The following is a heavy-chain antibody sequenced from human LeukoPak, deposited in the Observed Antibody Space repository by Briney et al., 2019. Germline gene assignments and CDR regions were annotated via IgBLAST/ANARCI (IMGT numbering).Heavy chain of an antibody. J-gene: IGHJ2*01. V-gene: IGHV4-34*01. D-gene: IGHD2-15*01. CDR2: INHRGST. Sequence: SETLSLNRAVYGGSFSGYYWSWIRQPPAKGLEWSGEINHRGSTNYNPSLKSRVTISVETSKNQFSLKLSSVTAADTAVYYCARPPHCSGGSCYYWYFDLWGRGTLVTVSS. CDR1: GGSFSGYY. CDR3: ARPPHCSGGSCYYWYFDL.